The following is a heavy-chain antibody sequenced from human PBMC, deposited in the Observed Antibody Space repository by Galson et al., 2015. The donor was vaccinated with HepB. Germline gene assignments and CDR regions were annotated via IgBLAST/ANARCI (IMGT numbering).Heavy chain of an antibody. V-gene: IGHV1-3*01. CDR3: ARDRIPDPFFDY. D-gene: IGHD2-21*01. CDR2: INAGNGNT. Sequence: SVKVSCKASGYTFTTYAIHWVRQAPGQRLEWMGWINAGNGNTKYSQKLQDRVTITVDTSASTAYMELSSLGSADTAVYYCARDRIPDPFFDYWGQGTLVTVSS. CDR1: GYTFTTYA. J-gene: IGHJ4*02.